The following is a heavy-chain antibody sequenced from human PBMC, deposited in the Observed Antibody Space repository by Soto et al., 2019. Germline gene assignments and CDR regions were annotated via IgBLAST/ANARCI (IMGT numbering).Heavy chain of an antibody. CDR1: GDSISSSEW. CDR3: ARGGITAVRNYYFDH. V-gene: IGHV4-4*02. CDR2: IHHSGPT. J-gene: IGHJ4*02. Sequence: QGQLQESGPGLVKPSGTLSLNCKVSGDSISSSEWWSWVRQPPGKGLEWIAEIHHSGPTNYNPSLQSRVTITVDKSKNQISLRLSTVTAADTAVYYCARGGITAVRNYYFDHWGQGTLVTVSS. D-gene: IGHD1-20*01.